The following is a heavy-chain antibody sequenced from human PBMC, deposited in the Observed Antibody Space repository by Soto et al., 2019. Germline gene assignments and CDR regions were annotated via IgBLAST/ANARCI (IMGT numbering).Heavy chain of an antibody. CDR3: ARRGDGSGSLDY. Sequence: QVQLQESGPGLVKPPGTLSLTCAVSGGSISSSIWWTWVRLPPGKGLGWIGEIYHSGTTNYNPSLKSRVTISVDKSKNQFSLKMSSLTAADTAVYYCARRGDGSGSLDYWGQGTLVTVFS. J-gene: IGHJ4*02. CDR2: IYHSGTT. CDR1: GGSISSSIW. V-gene: IGHV4-4*03. D-gene: IGHD3-10*01.